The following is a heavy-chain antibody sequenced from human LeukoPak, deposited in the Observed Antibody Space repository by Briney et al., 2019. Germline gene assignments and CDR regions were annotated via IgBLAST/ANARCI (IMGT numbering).Heavy chain of an antibody. CDR3: ARELFDFDY. J-gene: IGHJ4*02. V-gene: IGHV3-23*01. D-gene: IGHD3-10*01. CDR2: ITGSGGST. CDR1: GFTFSSYA. Sequence: GGSLRLSCAASGFTFSSYAMTWVRQAPGKGLEWVSEITGSGGSTYYADSVKGRFTISRDNSKNTLYLQMNSLRAEDTAIYYCARELFDFDYWGQGTLATVSS.